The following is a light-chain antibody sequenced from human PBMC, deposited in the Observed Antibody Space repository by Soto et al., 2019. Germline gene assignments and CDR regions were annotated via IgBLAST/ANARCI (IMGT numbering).Light chain of an antibody. CDR3: KQSYNTPPT. CDR1: QSISSY. J-gene: IGKJ1*01. V-gene: IGKV1-39*01. Sequence: DIQMTQSPSSLSASVGDRVTITCRASQSISSYLNWYQQKPGKAPKLLIYAASSLQSGVPSRFSGSGFGTDFTLTIRSLQPEDFATYYCKQSYNTPPTFGQGTKVDIK. CDR2: AAS.